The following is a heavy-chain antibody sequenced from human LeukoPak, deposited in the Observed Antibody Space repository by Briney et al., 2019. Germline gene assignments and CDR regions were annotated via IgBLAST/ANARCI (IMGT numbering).Heavy chain of an antibody. V-gene: IGHV3-20*04. CDR1: GFTFHDYG. J-gene: IGHJ6*03. CDR2: INWNGGST. Sequence: PGGSLRLSRAASGFTFHDYGMRWVGQAPAKGLTWVSGINWNGGSTGYADSVKGRFTISRDNAKNSLYLQMNSLRAEDTALYYCARDNRGGGTYYDFWSGYHYYYYYMDVWGKGTTVTVSS. CDR3: ARDNRGGGTYYDFWSGYHYYYYYMDV. D-gene: IGHD3-3*01.